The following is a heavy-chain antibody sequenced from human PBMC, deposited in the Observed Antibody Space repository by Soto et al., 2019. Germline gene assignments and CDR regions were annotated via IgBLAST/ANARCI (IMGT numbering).Heavy chain of an antibody. Sequence: SETLSLTCTVSGGSISSYYWSWIRQPPGKGLEWIGYIYYSGSTNYNPSLKSRVTISVDTSKNQFSLKLSSVTAADTAVYYCARVGSHDYGDYYFDYWGPGTLVTVSS. V-gene: IGHV4-59*01. CDR3: ARVGSHDYGDYYFDY. CDR1: GGSISSYY. CDR2: IYYSGST. D-gene: IGHD4-17*01. J-gene: IGHJ4*02.